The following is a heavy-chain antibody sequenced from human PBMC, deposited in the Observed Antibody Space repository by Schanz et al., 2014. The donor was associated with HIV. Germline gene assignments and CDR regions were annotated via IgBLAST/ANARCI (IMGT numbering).Heavy chain of an antibody. CDR1: GGAFSSYA. CDR3: AKSPIFGDVIFYGMDV. Sequence: QVQLVQSGAEVKKPGSSVKVSCKASGGAFSSYAISWVRQAPGQGLEWMGGLIPSFRLRTYAQKLQGRVPIDADESASTAYMELNSLRSDDTAVYYCAKSPIFGDVIFYGMDVWGQGTTVTVSS. CDR2: LIPSFRLR. V-gene: IGHV1-69*01. D-gene: IGHD3-3*02. J-gene: IGHJ6*02.